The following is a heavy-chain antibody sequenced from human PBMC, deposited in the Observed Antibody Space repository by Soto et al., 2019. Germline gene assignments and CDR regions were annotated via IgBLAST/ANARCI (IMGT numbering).Heavy chain of an antibody. J-gene: IGHJ4*02. CDR3: ARGYNIVVVVAATAPDDY. CDR1: GYTFTSYY. Sequence: GASVKVSCKASGYTFTSYYMHWVRQAPGQGLEWMGIINPSGGSTSYAQKFQGRVTMTRDTSTSTVYMELSSLRSEDTAVYYCARGYNIVVVVAATAPDDYWGQGTLVTVSS. CDR2: INPSGGST. D-gene: IGHD2-15*01. V-gene: IGHV1-46*03.